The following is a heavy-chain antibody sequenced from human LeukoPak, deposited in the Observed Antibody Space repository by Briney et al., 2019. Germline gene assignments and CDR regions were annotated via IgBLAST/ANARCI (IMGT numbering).Heavy chain of an antibody. CDR2: INHSGST. CDR1: GGSFSGYY. D-gene: IGHD3-22*01. Sequence: SETLTLTCAVYGGSFSGYYWSWIRQPPGKGLEWIGEINHSGSTNYNPSLKSRVTISVDTSKSQFSLKLSSVTAADTAVYYCARRRGTITMIVVVTPGGWFDPWGQGTLVTVSS. CDR3: ARRRGTITMIVVVTPGGWFDP. V-gene: IGHV4-34*01. J-gene: IGHJ5*02.